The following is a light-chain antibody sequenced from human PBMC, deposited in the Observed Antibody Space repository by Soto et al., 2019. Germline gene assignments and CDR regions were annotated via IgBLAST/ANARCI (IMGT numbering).Light chain of an antibody. CDR1: QGISSW. CDR2: AAS. CDR3: QQANSFPIT. J-gene: IGKJ5*01. V-gene: IGKV1-12*01. Sequence: DIQMTQSPSSVSASVGDRVTITCRASQGISSWLDWYQQKPGKAPKLLIYAASSLQSGVPPRFSGSGSGTDFTLTISSLQPEDFATYYCQQANSFPITFGQGTRLEIK.